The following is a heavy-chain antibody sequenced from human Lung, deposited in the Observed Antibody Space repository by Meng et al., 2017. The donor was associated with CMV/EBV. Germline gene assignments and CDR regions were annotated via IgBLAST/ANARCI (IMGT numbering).Heavy chain of an antibody. V-gene: IGHV3-33*01. CDR3: TASIIAAGTVDL. CDR2: IWSNGINK. J-gene: IGHJ4*02. D-gene: IGHD6-6*01. CDR1: GFAFKDYG. Sequence: GESLKISCAASGFAFKDYGVHWVRQAPGKGPEWVAVIWSNGINKYYKDSVKGRFTISRDNSKYTLFLQMNSLTAEDTAVYYCTASIIAAGTVDLWGQGTXVTVSS.